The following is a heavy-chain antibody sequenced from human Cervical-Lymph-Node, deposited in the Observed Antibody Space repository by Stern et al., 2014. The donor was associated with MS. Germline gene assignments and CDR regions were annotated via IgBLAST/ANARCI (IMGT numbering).Heavy chain of an antibody. D-gene: IGHD6-13*01. J-gene: IGHJ5*02. Sequence: QVQLQESGPGLVKPSESLSLTCTVSGGSIISYYWSWIRQPPGKGLEWIGYVSHTGSTNYNPSLKSRVTVSVDTSKNQFSLKLSSVTAADTAVYYCARLGTGSSWHRFSFDPWGQGTVVTVSS. CDR3: ARLGTGSSWHRFSFDP. CDR1: GGSIISYY. V-gene: IGHV4-59*08. CDR2: VSHTGST.